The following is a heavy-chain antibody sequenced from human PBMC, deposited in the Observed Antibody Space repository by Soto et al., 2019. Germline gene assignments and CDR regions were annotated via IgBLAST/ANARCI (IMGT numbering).Heavy chain of an antibody. V-gene: IGHV3-21*01. CDR3: AREDSIIIPAVSDF. CDR1: GFTFNNYG. J-gene: IGHJ4*02. Sequence: GGSLRLSCVVSGFTFNNYGINWVRQAPGKGLEWVSTVSKSDYTYYSDSVKGRFTISRDNAKNSVSLRMNTLRAEDTAVYYCAREDSIIIPAVSDFWGQGTLVTVSS. CDR2: VSKSDYT. D-gene: IGHD2-2*01.